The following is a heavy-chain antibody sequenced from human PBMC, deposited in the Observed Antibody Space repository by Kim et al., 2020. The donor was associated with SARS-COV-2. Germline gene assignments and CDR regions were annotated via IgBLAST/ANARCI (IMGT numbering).Heavy chain of an antibody. D-gene: IGHD3-10*01. CDR2: IIPILGIA. CDR1: GGTFSSYA. J-gene: IGHJ4*02. V-gene: IGHV1-69*04. CDR3: ARDSYYYGSGSYSSPFDY. Sequence: SVKVSCKASGGTFSSYAISWVRQAPGQGLEWMGRIIPILGIANYAQKFQGRVTITADKSTSTAYMELSSLRSEDTAVYYCARDSYYYGSGSYSSPFDYWGQGTLVTVSS.